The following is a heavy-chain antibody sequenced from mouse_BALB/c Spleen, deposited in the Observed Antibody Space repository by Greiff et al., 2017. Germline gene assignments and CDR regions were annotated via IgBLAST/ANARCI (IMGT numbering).Heavy chain of an antibody. CDR2: INPSTGYT. CDR3: ARSALGGYLDY. V-gene: IGHV1-7*01. CDR1: GYTFTSYW. D-gene: IGHD4-1*01. J-gene: IGHJ2*01. Sequence: VQLQQSGADLAKPGASVKMSCKASGYTFTSYWMHWVKQRPGQGLEWIGYINPSTGYTEYNQKFKDKATLTADKSSSTAYMQLSSLTSEDSAVYYCARSALGGYLDYWGQGTTLTVSS.